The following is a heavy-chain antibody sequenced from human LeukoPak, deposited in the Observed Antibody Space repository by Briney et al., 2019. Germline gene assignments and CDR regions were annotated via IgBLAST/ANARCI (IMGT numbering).Heavy chain of an antibody. CDR1: GDSINNNY. D-gene: IGHD4-17*01. CDR2: IYDSGST. J-gene: IGHJ5*02. CDR3: ATCRDEFGDYGFTS. Sequence: SQTLSLTCTVSGDSINNNYWSWIRQPPGQGLEWIGYIYDSGSTKYNTSLTSRVTFSVDTSKNLFSLKLTSLTAADTAVYYCATCRDEFGDYGFTSWGQGTLVTVSS. V-gene: IGHV4-59*01.